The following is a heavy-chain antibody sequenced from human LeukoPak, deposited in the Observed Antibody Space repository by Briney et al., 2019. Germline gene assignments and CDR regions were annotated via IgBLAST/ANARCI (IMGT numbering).Heavy chain of an antibody. J-gene: IGHJ4*02. Sequence: PGGSLRLSCAASGLTFSSCEMNWVRQAPGEGLEWVSYISPTSVTIYYADSVKGRFTISRDNAKNSVYLQMNSLRAKDTAVYFCVRARRGLDYWGKGALVTVAS. CDR2: ISPTSVTI. CDR1: GLTFSSCE. D-gene: IGHD3-10*01. CDR3: VRARRGLDY. V-gene: IGHV3-48*03.